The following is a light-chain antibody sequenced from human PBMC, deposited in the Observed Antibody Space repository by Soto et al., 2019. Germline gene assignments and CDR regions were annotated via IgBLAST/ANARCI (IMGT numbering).Light chain of an antibody. CDR3: QAYDSGLSGPV. J-gene: IGLJ1*01. Sequence: QSVLTQPPSVSGAPGQRVTVSCTGSSSNIGAGSDVQWYQQLPGTAPKLLIYGNSNRPSGVPDRFSGSKSGTSASLAITGLQAEDEADYYCQAYDSGLSGPVFGTETKLTVL. CDR2: GNS. CDR1: SSNIGAGSD. V-gene: IGLV1-40*01.